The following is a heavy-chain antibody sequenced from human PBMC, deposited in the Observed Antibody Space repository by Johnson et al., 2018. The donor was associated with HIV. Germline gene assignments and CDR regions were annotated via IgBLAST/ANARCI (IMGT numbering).Heavy chain of an antibody. CDR1: GFTFSSYA. V-gene: IGHV3-30*14. J-gene: IGHJ3*02. Sequence: QVQLVESGGGVVQPGRSLRLSCAASGFTFSSYAMHWVRQAPGKGLEWVAVISYDGSNKYYADSVKGRFTISRDNSKNTLYLQMNSLRAEDTAVYYCASLGGSYSLDIWGQGTRVTVSS. D-gene: IGHD1-26*01. CDR3: ASLGGSYSLDI. CDR2: ISYDGSNK.